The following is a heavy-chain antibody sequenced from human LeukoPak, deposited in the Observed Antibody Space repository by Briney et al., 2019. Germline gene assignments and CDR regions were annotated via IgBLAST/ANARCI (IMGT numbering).Heavy chain of an antibody. J-gene: IGHJ4*02. Sequence: SETLSLTCTVSGGSISSYYWSWIRQPPGKGLEWIGYIYTSGSTNYNPSLKSRVTISVDTSKNQFSLKLSSVTAADTAVYYCARVPYCGGDCYPFDYWGQGTLVTVSS. CDR3: ARVPYCGGDCYPFDY. CDR2: IYTSGST. V-gene: IGHV4-4*09. D-gene: IGHD2-21*02. CDR1: GGSISSYY.